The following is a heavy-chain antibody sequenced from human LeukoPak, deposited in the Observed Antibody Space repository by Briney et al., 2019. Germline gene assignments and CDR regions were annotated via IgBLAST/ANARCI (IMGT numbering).Heavy chain of an antibody. CDR3: AKDRAGTTSFDI. CDR1: GFTLRSYA. J-gene: IGHJ3*02. V-gene: IGHV3-23*01. Sequence: PGGSLRLSCAASGFTLRSYAVSWVRQAPGKGLEWVSAISESGARTYYADSVRGRFTISRDNSKNTLYLQMNSLRAEDTAIYYCAKDRAGTTSFDIWGQGTMVTVS. D-gene: IGHD1-1*01. CDR2: ISESGART.